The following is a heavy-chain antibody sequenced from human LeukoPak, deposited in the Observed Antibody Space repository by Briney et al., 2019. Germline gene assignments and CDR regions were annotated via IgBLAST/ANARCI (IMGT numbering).Heavy chain of an antibody. V-gene: IGHV4-39*01. CDR3: ARGGYYYDSSVYWGAFDI. CDR2: IYYSGST. CDR1: GGSISSSSYY. D-gene: IGHD3-22*01. Sequence: PSETLSLTCTVSGGSISSSSYYWGWIRQPPGKGLEWIGSIYYSGSTYYNPSLKSRVTISVDTSKNQFSLKLSSVTAADTAVYYCARGGYYYDSSVYWGAFDIWGQGTMVTVSS. J-gene: IGHJ3*02.